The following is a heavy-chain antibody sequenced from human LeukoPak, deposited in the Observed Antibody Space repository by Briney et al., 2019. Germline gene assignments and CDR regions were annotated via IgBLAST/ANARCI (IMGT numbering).Heavy chain of an antibody. Sequence: GGSLRLSCAASGFTFNSYSMNWVRQAPGKGLEWVSSISGSNSYIYYADSMKGRFTISRDNAKNSLYLQMNSLRAEDTALYYCAKDVYYDSSGDAFDIWGQGTMVTVSS. D-gene: IGHD3-22*01. CDR3: AKDVYYDSSGDAFDI. V-gene: IGHV3-21*04. CDR1: GFTFNSYS. J-gene: IGHJ3*02. CDR2: ISGSNSYI.